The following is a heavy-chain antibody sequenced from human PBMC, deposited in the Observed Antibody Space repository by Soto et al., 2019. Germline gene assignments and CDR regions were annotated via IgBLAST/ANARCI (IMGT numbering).Heavy chain of an antibody. D-gene: IGHD3-3*01. CDR1: GGSMSSYY. J-gene: IGHJ5*02. Sequence: SETLSLTCSVSGGSMSSYYWTWIRQPAGKGLEWIGRVYSSGGTHYNSSLKSRVTISLDTSKNQFSLRLISVTAADTAVYSCARAHRFSEWCDPGGK. V-gene: IGHV4-4*07. CDR2: VYSSGGT. CDR3: ARAHRFSEWCDP.